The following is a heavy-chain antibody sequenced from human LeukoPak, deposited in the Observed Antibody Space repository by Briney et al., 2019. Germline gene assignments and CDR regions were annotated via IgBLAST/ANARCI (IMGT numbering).Heavy chain of an antibody. CDR1: GFTFSSYG. V-gene: IGHV3-30*03. CDR3: ARERSYAGDY. Sequence: GRSLRLSCAASGFTFSSYGMHWVRQAPGKGLEWVAVISYDGSNKYYADSVKGRFTVSRDNSKNTLYLQMNSLRAEDTAVYYCARERSYAGDYWGQGTLVTVSS. CDR2: ISYDGSNK. D-gene: IGHD1-26*01. J-gene: IGHJ4*02.